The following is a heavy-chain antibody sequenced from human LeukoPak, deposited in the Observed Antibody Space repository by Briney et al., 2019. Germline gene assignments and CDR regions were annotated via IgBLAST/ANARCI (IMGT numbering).Heavy chain of an antibody. Sequence: SVKVSCKASGGTFSSYAISWVRQAPGQGLEWMGGIIPIFGTANYAQKFQGRVTITADESTSTAYMELSSLRSEDMAVYYCARGIWRSGSYFDYWGQGTLVTVSS. CDR1: GGTFSSYA. CDR3: ARGIWRSGSYFDY. J-gene: IGHJ4*02. D-gene: IGHD1-26*01. CDR2: IIPIFGTA. V-gene: IGHV1-69*13.